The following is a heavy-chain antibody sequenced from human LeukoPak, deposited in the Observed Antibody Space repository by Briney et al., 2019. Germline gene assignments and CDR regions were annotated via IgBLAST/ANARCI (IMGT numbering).Heavy chain of an antibody. CDR1: GYTFTGYY. J-gene: IGHJ4*02. V-gene: IGHV1-2*02. CDR3: AREPGPLRPIRSSTSQTEAALADY. Sequence: ASVKVSCKASGYTFTGYYMHWVRQAPGQGLEWMGWINPNSGGTNYAQKFQGRVTMTRDTSISTAHMERSRLRSDDTAVYYCAREPGPLRPIRSSTSQTEAALADYWGQGTLVTVSS. CDR2: INPNSGGT. D-gene: IGHD2-2*01.